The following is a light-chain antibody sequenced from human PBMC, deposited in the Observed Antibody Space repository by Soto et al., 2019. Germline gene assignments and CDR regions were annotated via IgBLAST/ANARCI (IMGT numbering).Light chain of an antibody. CDR1: SSDVVGYNY. J-gene: IGLJ2*01. CDR3: CSYAGSYNVV. CDR2: DVS. V-gene: IGLV2-11*01. Sequence: QSVLTQPRSVSGSPGQSVTISCTGTSSDVVGYNYVSWYQQHPGKAPKLMIFDVSKRPSGVPDRFSGSKSGNTASLTISGLQAEDEADYYCCSYAGSYNVVFGGGTKVTVL.